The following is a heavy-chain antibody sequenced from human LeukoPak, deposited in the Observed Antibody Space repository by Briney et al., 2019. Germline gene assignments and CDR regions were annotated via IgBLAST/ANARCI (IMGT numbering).Heavy chain of an antibody. CDR3: AKLGTGYSSGWYLDY. Sequence: AGGSLRLSCAASGFTFSTYWMSWVRQAPGKGLEWVAFIRYDGSNKYYADSVKGRFTISRDNSKNTLYLQMNSLRAEDTAVYYCAKLGTGYSSGWYLDYWGQGTLVTVSS. D-gene: IGHD6-19*01. J-gene: IGHJ4*02. CDR1: GFTFSTYW. V-gene: IGHV3-30*02. CDR2: IRYDGSNK.